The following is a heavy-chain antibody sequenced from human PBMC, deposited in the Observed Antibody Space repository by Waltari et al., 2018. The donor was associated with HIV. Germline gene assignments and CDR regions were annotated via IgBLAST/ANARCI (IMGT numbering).Heavy chain of an antibody. CDR2: LNPISGNT. V-gene: IGHV1-8*02. J-gene: IGHJ4*02. CDR3: ARGPSGYGLNYFDF. D-gene: IGHD5-12*01. Sequence: QVQLVQSGAEVKRPGASVKVSCRTSGYTFNNYDINWVRQAAGQGPEWMGWLNPISGNTGFAQHFQGRVNMTRNSSIGTAYLELNSLNFDDTAVYFCARGPSGYGLNYFDFWGQGTLVTVTS. CDR1: GYTFNNYD.